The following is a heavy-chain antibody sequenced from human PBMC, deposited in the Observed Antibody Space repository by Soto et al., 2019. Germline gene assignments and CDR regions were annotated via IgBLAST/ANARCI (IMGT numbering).Heavy chain of an antibody. CDR1: GFTFRNNV. D-gene: IGHD2-8*01. CDR3: AKNGLDNSPSAIDS. CDR2: ITGSGRDT. J-gene: IGHJ4*02. Sequence: GGSLRLSCAASGFTFRNNVLSWVRQAPGKGLDWVSGITGSGRDTYYADSVKGRFSISRDNSKNMVFLQMNSLRAEDTALYYCAKNGLDNSPSAIDSWGPGTLVTVSS. V-gene: IGHV3-23*01.